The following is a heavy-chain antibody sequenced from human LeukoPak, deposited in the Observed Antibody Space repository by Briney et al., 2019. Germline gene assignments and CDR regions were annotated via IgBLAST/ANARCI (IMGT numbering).Heavy chain of an antibody. CDR2: IYHSGST. Sequence: PSETLSLTCTVSGYSISSGYYWGWIRQPPGKGLEWIGSIYHSGSTYYNPSLKSRVTISVDTSKNQFSLKLSSVTAADTAVYYCASLGSVVTGWFDPWSQGTLVTVSS. D-gene: IGHD4-23*01. CDR3: ASLGSVVTGWFDP. V-gene: IGHV4-38-2*02. J-gene: IGHJ5*02. CDR1: GYSISSGYY.